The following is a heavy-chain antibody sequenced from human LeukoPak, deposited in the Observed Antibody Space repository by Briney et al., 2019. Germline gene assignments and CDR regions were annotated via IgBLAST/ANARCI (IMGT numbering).Heavy chain of an antibody. V-gene: IGHV1-69*05. D-gene: IGHD3-3*01. CDR3: AREGDYDFWSGYPYYFDY. J-gene: IGHJ4*02. Sequence: SVKVSCKASGGTFSSYAISWVRQAPGQGLEWMGRIIPTFGTANYAQKFQGRVTITTDESTSTAYMGLSSLRSEDTAVYYCAREGDYDFWSGYPYYFDYWGQGTLVTVSS. CDR1: GGTFSSYA. CDR2: IIPTFGTA.